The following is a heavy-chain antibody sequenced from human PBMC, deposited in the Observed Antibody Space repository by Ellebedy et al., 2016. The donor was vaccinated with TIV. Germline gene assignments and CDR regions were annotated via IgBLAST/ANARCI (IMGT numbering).Heavy chain of an antibody. D-gene: IGHD2-21*01. CDR2: IRPLFGTA. Sequence: SVKVSCXASGDTLSSYTITWVRQAPEQGLEWMGAIRPLFGTANYAQKFQDRVTITADKSTMTDYMELRNLRSEDTAVYYCARRAYCGGDCYALDMWGQGTLVTVSS. V-gene: IGHV1-69*06. CDR1: GDTLSSYT. J-gene: IGHJ3*02. CDR3: ARRAYCGGDCYALDM.